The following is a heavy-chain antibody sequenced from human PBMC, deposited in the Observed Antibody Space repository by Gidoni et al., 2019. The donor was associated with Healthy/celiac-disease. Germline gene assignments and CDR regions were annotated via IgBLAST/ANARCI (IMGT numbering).Heavy chain of an antibody. CDR3: ARGYSSGWEGDWFDP. D-gene: IGHD6-19*01. V-gene: IGHV4-61*02. Sequence: QVQLQESGPGLVKPSQTLSLTCTVSGGSISSGSYYWSWIRQPAGKGLEWIGRIYTSGSTNYNPSLKSRVTISVDTSKNQFSLKLSSVTAADTAVYYCARGYSSGWEGDWFDPWGQGTLVTVSS. CDR1: GGSISSGSYY. CDR2: IYTSGST. J-gene: IGHJ5*02.